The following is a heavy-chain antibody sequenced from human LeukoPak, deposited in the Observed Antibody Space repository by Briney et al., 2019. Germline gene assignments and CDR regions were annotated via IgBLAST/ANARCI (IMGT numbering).Heavy chain of an antibody. Sequence: GGSLRLSCAASGFTFSSYAMSWVRQAPGKGLEWVSSISSSSSYIYYADSVKGRFTISRDNAKNSLYLQMNSLRAEDTAVYYCAHNSGLHPFDYWGQGTLVTVSS. CDR3: AHNSGLHPFDY. CDR1: GFTFSSYA. D-gene: IGHD6-19*01. V-gene: IGHV3-21*04. CDR2: ISSSSSYI. J-gene: IGHJ4*02.